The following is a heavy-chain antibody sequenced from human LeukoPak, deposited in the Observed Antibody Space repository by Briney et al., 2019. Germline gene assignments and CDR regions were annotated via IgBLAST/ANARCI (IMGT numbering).Heavy chain of an antibody. CDR2: MNPNSGNT. CDR1: GYTFTSYD. CDR3: ARAGLISSSWYWYYYYMDV. Sequence: ASVKVSCKASGYTFTSYDINWVRQATGQGLEWMGWMNPNSGNTGYAPKFQGRVTITRNTSISTAYMELSSLRSEDTAVYYCARAGLISSSWYWYYYYMDVWGKGTTVTVSS. V-gene: IGHV1-8*03. D-gene: IGHD6-13*01. J-gene: IGHJ6*03.